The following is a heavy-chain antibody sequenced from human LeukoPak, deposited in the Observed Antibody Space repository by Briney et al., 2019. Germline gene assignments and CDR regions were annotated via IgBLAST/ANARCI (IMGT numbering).Heavy chain of an antibody. V-gene: IGHV1-69*05. J-gene: IGHJ4*02. CDR2: IIPVFGTA. CDR1: GGTFSSYA. D-gene: IGHD5-12*01. Sequence: SVKVTCKASGGTFSSYAISWVRQAPGQGLEWMGGIIPVFGTANYAQKFQGRVTITTDESTSTAYMEPSSLRSEDTAVYYCARSTSGYPSPSVYWGQGTLVTVSS. CDR3: ARSTSGYPSPSVY.